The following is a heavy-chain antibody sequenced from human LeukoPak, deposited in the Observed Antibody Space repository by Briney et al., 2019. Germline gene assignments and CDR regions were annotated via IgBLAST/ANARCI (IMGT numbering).Heavy chain of an antibody. CDR3: ARRSLRSGWYGFGQVPRYYFDY. J-gene: IGHJ4*02. Sequence: ASVKVSCKASGYTFTSYDINWVRQATGQGLEWMGWMNPNSGNTGYAQKFQGRVTMTRNTSISTAYMELSSLRSEDTAVYYCARRSLRSGWYGFGQVPRYYFDYWGQGTLVTVSS. CDR2: MNPNSGNT. CDR1: GYTFTSYD. V-gene: IGHV1-8*01. D-gene: IGHD6-19*01.